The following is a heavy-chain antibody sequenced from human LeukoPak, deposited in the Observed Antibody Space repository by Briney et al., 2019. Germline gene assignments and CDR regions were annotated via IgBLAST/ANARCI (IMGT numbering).Heavy chain of an antibody. CDR3: ARDHDYGDMQFDY. D-gene: IGHD4-17*01. V-gene: IGHV3-23*01. J-gene: IGHJ4*02. CDR1: GLTFSSYA. CDR2: IGGGGGST. Sequence: PGGSLRLSCAASGLTFSSYAMSWVRQAPGKGLEWISGIGGGGGSTSYADSVKGRFTISRDNSKNTLYLQMNSLRVEDTAVYYCARDHDYGDMQFDYWGQGTLVTVSS.